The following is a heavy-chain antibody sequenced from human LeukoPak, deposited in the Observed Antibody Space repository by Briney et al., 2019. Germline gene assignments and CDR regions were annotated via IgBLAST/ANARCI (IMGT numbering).Heavy chain of an antibody. D-gene: IGHD1-14*01. CDR2: VHPNGGNT. Sequence: ASVKVSCKTSGYPFATWEINWVRQAAGQGLEWMGWVHPNGGNTAYAQKFQGRVTMTRDTSISTAYMELSGLTSNDTAVYFCARGPRNDPWGQGTLVTVSS. J-gene: IGHJ5*02. CDR3: ARGPRNDP. V-gene: IGHV1-8*01. CDR1: GYPFATWE.